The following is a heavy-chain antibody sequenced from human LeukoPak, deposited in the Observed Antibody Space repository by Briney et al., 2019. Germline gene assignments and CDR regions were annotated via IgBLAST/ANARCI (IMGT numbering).Heavy chain of an antibody. Sequence: GRSLRLSCAASGFSFSSYAMHWVRQAPGKGLEWVGVISYDGHNKYYADSVKGRFTISRDTSKNTLYLQMNSLRAEDTAVYYCAKDASSPGNYWGQGTLVTVSS. J-gene: IGHJ4*02. CDR1: GFSFSSYA. CDR3: AKDASSPGNY. V-gene: IGHV3-30-3*01. D-gene: IGHD2-2*01. CDR2: ISYDGHNK.